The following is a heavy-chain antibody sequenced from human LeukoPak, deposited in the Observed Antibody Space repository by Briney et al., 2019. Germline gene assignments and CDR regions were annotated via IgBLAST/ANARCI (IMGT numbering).Heavy chain of an antibody. CDR2: INHSGST. D-gene: IGHD6-19*01. V-gene: IGHV4-34*01. Sequence: SETLSLTCAVYGGSFSGYYWSWIRQPPGKGLEWLGEINHSGSTNYNPSLKSRVTISVDTSKNQFSLMLSSVTAADTAVDYCAGALGWYSSGWYYSAYYYGMDVWGQGTTVTVSS. J-gene: IGHJ6*02. CDR3: AGALGWYSSGWYYSAYYYGMDV. CDR1: GGSFSGYY.